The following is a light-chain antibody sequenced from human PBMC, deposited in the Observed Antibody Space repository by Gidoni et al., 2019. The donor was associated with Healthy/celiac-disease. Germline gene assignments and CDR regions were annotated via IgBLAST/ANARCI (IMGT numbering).Light chain of an antibody. CDR2: SSS. Sequence: EIVLTQSPDFQSVPPKEKVTITCRASQSISSRLHWYQEKPAQSPKLLVKSSSQSITGVPSRFSGSGSGTDFTLTINSLEAEDAATYYCQQSDSLPYTFXQXTKLEIK. CDR1: QSISSR. CDR3: QQSDSLPYT. V-gene: IGKV6-21*02. J-gene: IGKJ2*01.